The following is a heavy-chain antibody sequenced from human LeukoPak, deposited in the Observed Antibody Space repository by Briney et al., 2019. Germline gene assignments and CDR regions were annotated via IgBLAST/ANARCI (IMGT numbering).Heavy chain of an antibody. Sequence: GGSLRLSCAASGFTLDDYTMHWVRQAPGKGLEWVSLISWDGGSTYYADSVKGRFTISRDNSKNSLYLQMNSLRTEDTALYYRAKGATMVRRAVDYWGQGTLVTVSS. CDR3: AKGATMVRRAVDY. CDR1: GFTLDDYT. D-gene: IGHD3-10*01. CDR2: ISWDGGST. V-gene: IGHV3-43*01. J-gene: IGHJ4*02.